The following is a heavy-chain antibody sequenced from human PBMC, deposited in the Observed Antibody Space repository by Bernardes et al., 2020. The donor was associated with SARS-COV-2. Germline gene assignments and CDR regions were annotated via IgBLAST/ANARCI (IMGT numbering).Heavy chain of an antibody. CDR2: INHSGST. V-gene: IGHV4-34*01. CDR1: GGSFSGYY. D-gene: IGHD3-3*02. Sequence: SETLSLTCAVYGGSFSGYYWSWIRQPPGKGLEWIGEINHSGSTNYNPSLKSRVTISVDTSKNQFSLKLSSVTAADTAVYYCASSVISPRDDYWGQGTLVTVSS. CDR3: ASSVISPRDDY. J-gene: IGHJ4*02.